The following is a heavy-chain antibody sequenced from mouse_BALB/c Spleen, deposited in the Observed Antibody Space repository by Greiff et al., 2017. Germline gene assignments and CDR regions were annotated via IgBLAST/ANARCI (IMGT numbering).Heavy chain of an antibody. J-gene: IGHJ3*01. CDR1: GYTFTSYS. CDR3: ARSEYRYDEFAY. D-gene: IGHD2-14*01. CDR2: IYHGNVNT. V-gene: IGHV1S56*01. Sequence: QVHVKQSGPELVKPGASVRISCKASGYTFTSYSIHWVKQRPGQGLEWIGWIYHGNVNTKYNEKFKGKATLTADKSSSTAYMQLSSLTSEDSAVYFCARSEYRYDEFAYWGQGTLVTVSA.